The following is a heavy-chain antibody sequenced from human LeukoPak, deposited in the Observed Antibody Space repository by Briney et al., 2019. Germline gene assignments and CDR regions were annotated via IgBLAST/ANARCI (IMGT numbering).Heavy chain of an antibody. D-gene: IGHD5-18*01. V-gene: IGHV3-30*14. J-gene: IGHJ4*02. Sequence: GGSLRLSCAASGFTFSSYAMHWVRQAPGKGLEWVAVISYDGDDGSNIYYADSVKGRFTISRDNSKNTLYLQMNSLRAEDTAVYYCARSVLDTAMVYLDYWGQGTLVTVSS. CDR1: GFTFSSYA. CDR3: ARSVLDTAMVYLDY. CDR2: ISYDGDDGSNI.